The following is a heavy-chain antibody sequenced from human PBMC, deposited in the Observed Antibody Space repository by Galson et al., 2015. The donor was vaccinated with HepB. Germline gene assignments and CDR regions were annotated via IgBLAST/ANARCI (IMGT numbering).Heavy chain of an antibody. CDR1: GYTISNIY. CDR3: AKDQGDGYRNYYYYYGMDV. Sequence: SLRLSCAASGYTISNIYVSWVRQAPGKGLEWVSLIYSDGPTYYADSVKGRFTISRDNSKNTLYLQMNSLRPEDTAVYYCAKDQGDGYRNYYYYYGMDVWGQGTTVTVSS. CDR2: IYSDGPT. D-gene: IGHD5-24*01. V-gene: IGHV3-66*02. J-gene: IGHJ6*02.